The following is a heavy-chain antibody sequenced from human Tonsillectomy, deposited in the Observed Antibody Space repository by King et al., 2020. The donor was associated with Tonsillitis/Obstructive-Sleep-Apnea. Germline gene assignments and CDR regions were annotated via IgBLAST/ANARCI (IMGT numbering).Heavy chain of an antibody. Sequence: QLVQSGGGLIQPGGSLRLSCAASGFTVSSNYMSWVRQAPGKGLEWVSVIYSGVSTYYADSVKGRFTISRDNSKNTLYLQMNSLRAEDTAVYYCARGRYYDSSGYKVSYAFDIWGQGTMVTVSS. V-gene: IGHV3-53*01. CDR2: IYSGVST. D-gene: IGHD3-22*01. CDR3: ARGRYYDSSGYKVSYAFDI. J-gene: IGHJ3*02. CDR1: GFTVSSNY.